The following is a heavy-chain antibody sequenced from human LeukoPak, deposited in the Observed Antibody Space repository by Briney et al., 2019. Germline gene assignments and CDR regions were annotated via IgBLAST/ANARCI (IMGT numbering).Heavy chain of an antibody. CDR1: GYSFTSYW. Sequence: GEPLKISCKGSGYSFTSYWIGWVRQMPGKGLEWMGIIYPGDSDTRYSPSFQGQVTISADKSISTAYLQWSSLKASDTAMYYCARSEVAATNYYYYGMDVWGQGTTVTVSS. D-gene: IGHD2-15*01. J-gene: IGHJ6*02. V-gene: IGHV5-51*01. CDR3: ARSEVAATNYYYYGMDV. CDR2: IYPGDSDT.